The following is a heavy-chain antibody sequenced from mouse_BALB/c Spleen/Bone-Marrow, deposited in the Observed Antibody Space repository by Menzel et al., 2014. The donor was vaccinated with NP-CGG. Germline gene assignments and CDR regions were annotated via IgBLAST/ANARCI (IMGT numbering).Heavy chain of an antibody. CDR3: ASVYDYVRGYAMDY. V-gene: IGHV1-80*01. CDR2: IYPGDGDT. J-gene: IGHJ4*01. Sequence: QVQLKESGAEVMRPGSSVNISCKASGYAFSNYGMNWVKQRPGQGLEWIGQIYPGDGDTNYNGKFKGRVTLTADKSSSTAYMQLSSLTSEDSAVYFCASVYDYVRGYAMDYWGQGTSVTVSS. D-gene: IGHD2-4*01. CDR1: GYAFSNYG.